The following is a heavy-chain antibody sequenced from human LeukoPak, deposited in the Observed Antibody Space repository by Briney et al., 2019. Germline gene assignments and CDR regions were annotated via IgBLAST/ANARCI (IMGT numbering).Heavy chain of an antibody. V-gene: IGHV5-51*01. CDR2: IYPGDSDT. J-gene: IGHJ3*02. Sequence: GESLKISCKGSGYSFTSYWIGWVRQMPGKGLEWMGIIYPGDSDTRYSPSFQGQVTISADKSISTAYLQWSSLKASDTAMYHCARHSEYQLLYAGAFDIWGQGTMVTVSS. CDR1: GYSFTSYW. D-gene: IGHD2-2*02. CDR3: ARHSEYQLLYAGAFDI.